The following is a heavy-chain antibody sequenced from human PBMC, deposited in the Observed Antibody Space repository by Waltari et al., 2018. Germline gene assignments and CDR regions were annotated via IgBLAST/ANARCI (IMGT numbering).Heavy chain of an antibody. J-gene: IGHJ3*02. CDR3: ARAEYEYVWGSYRCAFDI. Sequence: QVQLQESGPGLVKPSETLSLTCAVSGYSISSGYYWGWIRQPPGKGLEWIGSIYHSGGTYYNPSLKSRVTISVDTSNNQFSLKLSSVTAADTAVYYCARAEYEYVWGSYRCAFDIWGQGTMVTVSS. CDR1: GYSISSGYY. V-gene: IGHV4-38-2*01. CDR2: IYHSGGT. D-gene: IGHD3-16*02.